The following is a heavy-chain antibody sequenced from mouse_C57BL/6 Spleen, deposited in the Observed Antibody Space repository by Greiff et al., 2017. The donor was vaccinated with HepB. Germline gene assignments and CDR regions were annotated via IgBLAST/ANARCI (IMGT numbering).Heavy chain of an antibody. V-gene: IGHV1-18*01. CDR1: GYTFTDYN. CDR2: INPNNGGT. D-gene: IGHD2-4*01. J-gene: IGHJ3*01. CDR3: ARVEEEEPYDYDRGAWFAY. Sequence: VQLKQSGPELVKPGASVKIPCKASGYTFTDYNMDWVKQSHGKSLEWIGDINPNNGGTIYNQKFKGKATLTVDKSSSTAYMELRSLTSEDTAVYYCARVEEEEPYDYDRGAWFAYWGQGTLVTVSA.